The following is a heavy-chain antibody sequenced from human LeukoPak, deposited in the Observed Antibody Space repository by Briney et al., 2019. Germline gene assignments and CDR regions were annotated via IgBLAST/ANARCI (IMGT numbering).Heavy chain of an antibody. CDR1: GGSISSYY. J-gene: IGHJ4*02. V-gene: IGHV4-59*01. Sequence: SETLSLTCTASGGSISSYYWSWIRQPPGKGLEWIGYIYYSGSTNYNPSLKSRVTISVDTSKNQFSLKLSSVTAADTAVYYCARGGMVAIDYWGQGTLVTVSS. D-gene: IGHD5-12*01. CDR3: ARGGMVAIDY. CDR2: IYYSGST.